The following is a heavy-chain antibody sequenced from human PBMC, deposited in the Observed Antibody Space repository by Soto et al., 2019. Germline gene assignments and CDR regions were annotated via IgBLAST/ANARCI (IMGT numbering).Heavy chain of an antibody. CDR1: GGSISSYY. J-gene: IGHJ5*02. Sequence: SETLSLTCTVSGGSISSYYWSWIRQPPGKGLEWIGYIYYIGAYNYNPSLKSRVTISVDTSKNQFSLKLTSVTAADTAVYYCARTPETRDWLDPWGQGTLVTVSS. CDR2: IYYIGAY. V-gene: IGHV4-59*01. CDR3: ARTPETRDWLDP. D-gene: IGHD1-7*01.